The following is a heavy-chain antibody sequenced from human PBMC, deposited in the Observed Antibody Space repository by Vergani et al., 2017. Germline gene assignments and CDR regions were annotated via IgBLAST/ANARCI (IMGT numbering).Heavy chain of an antibody. CDR1: GFTFDDYA. D-gene: IGHD3-22*01. V-gene: IGHV3-9*01. Sequence: VQLVESGGGVVQPGRSLRLSCAASGFTFDDYAMHWVRQAPGKGLEWVSGISWNSGSTGYADSVKGRFTISRDNAKNTLYLQMNSLRAEDTAVYYCARPQYYYDSSGYDYWGQGTLVTVSS. CDR3: ARPQYYYDSSGYDY. J-gene: IGHJ4*02. CDR2: ISWNSGST.